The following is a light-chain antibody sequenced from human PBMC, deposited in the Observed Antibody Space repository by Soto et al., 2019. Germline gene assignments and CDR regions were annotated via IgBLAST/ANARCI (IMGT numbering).Light chain of an antibody. CDR3: QQYNNWPRT. V-gene: IGKV3-15*01. CDR1: HSVSNI. Sequence: EIVMTQSPATLSVSPGGRATRSCRASHSVSNIVAWYQQKPGQAPLLLIYGASTRATGIPARFSGSGSGTELTLTISSLQSEDFAVYYWQQYNNWPRTFGQGTKVDIK. J-gene: IGKJ1*01. CDR2: GAS.